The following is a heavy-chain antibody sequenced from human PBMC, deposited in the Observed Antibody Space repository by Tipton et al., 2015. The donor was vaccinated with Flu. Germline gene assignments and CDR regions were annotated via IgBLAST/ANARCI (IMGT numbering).Heavy chain of an antibody. D-gene: IGHD6-19*01. CDR2: IYYSGRT. CDR3: ARHKVGSGWYWDY. Sequence: LRLSCTVSRGSISSYYWSWIRQPPGKGLEWIGYIYYSGRTNYNPSLKSRVTISADTSKNQFSLKVTSVTAADTAVYYCARHKVGSGWYWDYWGQGTLVTVSS. V-gene: IGHV4-59*08. J-gene: IGHJ4*02. CDR1: RGSISSYY.